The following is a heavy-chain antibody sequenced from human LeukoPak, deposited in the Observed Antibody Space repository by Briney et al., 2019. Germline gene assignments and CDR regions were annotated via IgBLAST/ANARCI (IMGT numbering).Heavy chain of an antibody. CDR1: GFTFDDYA. D-gene: IGHD3-3*01. J-gene: IGHJ4*02. CDR3: AKGAGYDFWSGYWDY. V-gene: IGHV3-9*01. Sequence: GGSLRLSCAASGFTFDDYAMHWVRQAPGKGLEWVSGISWNSGSIGYADSVKGRFTISRDNAKNSLYLQMNSLRAEDTALYYCAKGAGYDFWSGYWDYWGQGTLVTVSS. CDR2: ISWNSGSI.